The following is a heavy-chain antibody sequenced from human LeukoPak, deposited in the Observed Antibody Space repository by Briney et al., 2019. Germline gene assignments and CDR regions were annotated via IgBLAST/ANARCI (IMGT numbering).Heavy chain of an antibody. V-gene: IGHV3-7*04. Sequence: PGGSLRLSCAASGFTLRSYWMSWVRQAPGKGLEWVANIKQDGSETYYVDSMKDRFTISRDNAKNSLYLQMNSLRAEDTAVYFCARAYNDWRSDYWGQGTLVTVSS. CDR1: GFTLRSYW. CDR3: ARAYNDWRSDY. J-gene: IGHJ4*02. D-gene: IGHD3-9*01. CDR2: IKQDGSET.